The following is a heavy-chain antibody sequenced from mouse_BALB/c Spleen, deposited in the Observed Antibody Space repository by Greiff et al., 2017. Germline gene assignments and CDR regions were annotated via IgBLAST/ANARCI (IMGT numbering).Heavy chain of an antibody. J-gene: IGHJ1*01. Sequence: QVQLKASGPGLVAPSQSLSITCTVSGFSLTSYDISWIRQPPGKGLEWLGVIWTGGGTNYNSAFMSRLSISKDNSKSQVFLKMNSLQTDDTAIYYCVRVGYYDYGWYFDVWGAGTTVTVSS. CDR3: VRVGYYDYGWYFDV. V-gene: IGHV2-9-2*01. D-gene: IGHD2-4*01. CDR1: GFSLTSYD. CDR2: IWTGGGT.